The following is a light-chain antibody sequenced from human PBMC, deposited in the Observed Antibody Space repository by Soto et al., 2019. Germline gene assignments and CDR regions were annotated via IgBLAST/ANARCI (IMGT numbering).Light chain of an antibody. CDR1: SSNIGANP. CDR3: EAWDDSLYGAV. V-gene: IGLV1-44*01. Sequence: QSVLTQPASASGTPGQRVTISWSGSSSNIGANPINWYQQLPGTAPKLLIYNNDQRPSGVPDRFSASKSGTSASLAISGLQSEDEADYYCEAWDDSLYGAVLGGGTKVTVL. J-gene: IGLJ2*01. CDR2: NND.